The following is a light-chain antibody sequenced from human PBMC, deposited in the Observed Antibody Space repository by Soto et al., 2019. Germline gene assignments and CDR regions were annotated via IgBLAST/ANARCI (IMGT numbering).Light chain of an antibody. Sequence: EIVLTQSPATLSLSPGERATLSCRASQSVSSYLAWYQQKPGQAPRLLIYDASNRATGIPARFSGSGSGTDFTLTISGLEPEEFAVYYCQQRSNRPRGYTFGQGTKLEIK. J-gene: IGKJ2*01. CDR3: QQRSNRPRGYT. CDR2: DAS. CDR1: QSVSSY. V-gene: IGKV3-11*01.